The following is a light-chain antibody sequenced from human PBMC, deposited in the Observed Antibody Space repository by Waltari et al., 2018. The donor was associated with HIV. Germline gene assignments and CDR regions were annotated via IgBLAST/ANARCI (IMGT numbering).Light chain of an antibody. Sequence: QSALTQPASMSGSPGQSITISCTGTSSDIGGYAYVSWYQQHPGKVPKLILYGVTERPSGISSRFSGSRSGATASLTISGLQTEDEADYYCSSFTTSHKLLFGGGTQMTVL. CDR2: GVT. V-gene: IGLV2-14*03. CDR1: SSDIGGYAY. CDR3: SSFTTSHKLL. J-gene: IGLJ2*01.